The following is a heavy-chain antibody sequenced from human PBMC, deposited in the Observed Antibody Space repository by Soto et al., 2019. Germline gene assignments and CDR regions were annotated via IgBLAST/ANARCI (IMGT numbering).Heavy chain of an antibody. Sequence: GASVKVSFKASGYTFTNYGISWVRQAPGQGLEWMGWISTDNGNTNSARKLQGRVTMTTDTSTSTAYMELRSLRSDDTAMYYCARDGVGGGAAGISYYHHGMDVWGQGTTVTVSS. V-gene: IGHV1-18*01. D-gene: IGHD6-13*01. CDR3: ARDGVGGGAAGISYYHHGMDV. CDR1: GYTFTNYG. J-gene: IGHJ6*02. CDR2: ISTDNGNT.